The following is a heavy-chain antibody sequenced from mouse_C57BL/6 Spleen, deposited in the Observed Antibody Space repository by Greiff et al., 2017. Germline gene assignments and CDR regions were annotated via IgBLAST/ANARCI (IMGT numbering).Heavy chain of an antibody. CDR1: GYSFTGYY. J-gene: IGHJ4*01. V-gene: IGHV1-42*01. Sequence: VQLKESGPELVKPGASVKISCKASGYSFTGYYMNWVKQSPEKSLEWIGEINPSTGGTTYNQKFKAKATLTVDKSSSTAYMQLKSLTSEDSAVYYCARSGTVYYAMDYWGQGTSVTVSS. CDR3: ARSGTVYYAMDY. CDR2: INPSTGGT. D-gene: IGHD3-2*02.